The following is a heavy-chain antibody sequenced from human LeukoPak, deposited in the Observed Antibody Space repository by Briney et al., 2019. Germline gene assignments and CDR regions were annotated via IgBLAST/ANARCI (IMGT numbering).Heavy chain of an antibody. V-gene: IGHV5-51*01. CDR1: GYSFTSYW. CDR3: ARRYYYDSSGYWDFDY. Sequence: GEALKISCKGSGYSFTSYWIGWVRQMPGEGLEWMGIIYPGGSDTRYSPSFQGQVTISADKSISTAYLQWSSLKAADTAMYYCARRYYYDSSGYWDFDYWGQGTLVSVSS. D-gene: IGHD3-22*01. CDR2: IYPGGSDT. J-gene: IGHJ4*02.